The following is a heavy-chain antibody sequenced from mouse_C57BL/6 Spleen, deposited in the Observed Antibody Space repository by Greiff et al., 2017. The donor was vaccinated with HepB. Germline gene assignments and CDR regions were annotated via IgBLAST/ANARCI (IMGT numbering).Heavy chain of an antibody. Sequence: EVKLVESGGGLVQPKGSLKLSCAASGFSFNTYAMNWVRQAPGKGLEWVARIRSKSNNYATYYADSVKDRLTISRDDSESMLYLQMNNLKTEDTAMYYCVRQGNYSNLDYFDYWGQGTTLTVSS. CDR3: VRQGNYSNLDYFDY. V-gene: IGHV10-1*01. CDR1: GFSFNTYA. D-gene: IGHD2-5*01. CDR2: IRSKSNNYAT. J-gene: IGHJ2*01.